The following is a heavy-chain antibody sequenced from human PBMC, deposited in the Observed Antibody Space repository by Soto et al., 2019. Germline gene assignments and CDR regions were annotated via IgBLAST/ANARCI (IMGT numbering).Heavy chain of an antibody. J-gene: IGHJ6*02. CDR1: GFTFSSYG. CDR3: ARVMSPIMVYAMPADGGNYGMDV. D-gene: IGHD2-8*01. Sequence: GGSLRLSCAASGFTFSSYGMHWVRQAPGKGLEWVAVIWYDGSNKYYADSVKGRFTISRDNSKNTLYLQMNSLRAEDTAVYYCARVMSPIMVYAMPADGGNYGMDVWGQGTTVTVSS. CDR2: IWYDGSNK. V-gene: IGHV3-33*01.